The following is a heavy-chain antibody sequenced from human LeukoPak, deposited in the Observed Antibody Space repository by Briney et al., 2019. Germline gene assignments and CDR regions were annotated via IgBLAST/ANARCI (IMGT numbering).Heavy chain of an antibody. Sequence: NPSETLSLTCSASGGFISGSGHYWTWTRQHPGGGLEWLGFIHPGGTIYYKPSLSSRLTISADTSKNQMSLKLSSVTAADTAVYYCSTGGDTAKGGDSWGQGTMVTVSS. V-gene: IGHV4-31*03. CDR1: GGFISGSGHY. J-gene: IGHJ4*02. CDR2: IHPGGTI. CDR3: STGGDTAKGGDS. D-gene: IGHD5-18*01.